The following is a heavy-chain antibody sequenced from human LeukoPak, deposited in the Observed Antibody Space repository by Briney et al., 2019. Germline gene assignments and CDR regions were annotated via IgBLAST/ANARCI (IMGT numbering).Heavy chain of an antibody. CDR3: ATETNGRHYDY. V-gene: IGHV3-21*06. J-gene: IGHJ4*02. CDR1: GLTFSTSG. CDR2: IGPTGSDR. Sequence: GGSLRLSCTASGLTFSTSGFNWVRQAPGKGLEWVASIGPTGSDRYHADSIKGRFTISRDNANNFLYLQMNSPRAEDTAVYYCATETNGRHYDYWGQGTLLTVSS. D-gene: IGHD1-14*01.